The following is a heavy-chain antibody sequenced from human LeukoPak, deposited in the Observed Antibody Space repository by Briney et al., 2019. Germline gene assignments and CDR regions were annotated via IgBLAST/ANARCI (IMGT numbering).Heavy chain of an antibody. CDR3: ARDRYCSGGSCSAYFDY. CDR2: ISYDGSNK. Sequence: PGGSLRLPCAASGFTFSSYAMHWVRQAPGKGLEWVAVISYDGSNKYYADSVKGRFTISRDNSKNTLYLQMNSLRAEDTAVYYCARDRYCSGGSCSAYFDYWGQGTLVTVSS. D-gene: IGHD2-15*01. CDR1: GFTFSSYA. J-gene: IGHJ4*02. V-gene: IGHV3-30-3*01.